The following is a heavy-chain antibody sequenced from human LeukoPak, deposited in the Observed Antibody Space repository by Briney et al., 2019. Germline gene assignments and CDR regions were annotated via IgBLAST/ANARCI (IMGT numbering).Heavy chain of an antibody. J-gene: IGHJ3*02. CDR1: GVSVSSGSYY. V-gene: IGHV4-61*01. Sequence: PSQTLSLTCTVSGVSVSSGSYYWSWIRQPPGKGLEWIGYIYYSGSTNYNPSLKSRVTISVDTSKNQFSLKLSSVTAADTAVYYRARTPRAFDIWGQGTMVTVSS. CDR3: ARTPRAFDI. CDR2: IYYSGST.